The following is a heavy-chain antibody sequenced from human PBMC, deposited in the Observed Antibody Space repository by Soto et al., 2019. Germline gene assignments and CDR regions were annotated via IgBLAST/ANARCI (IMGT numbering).Heavy chain of an antibody. J-gene: IGHJ4*02. D-gene: IGHD6-6*01. CDR1: GGSFSGYY. CDR3: ARDGSSSGNHDY. CDR2: INHSGST. V-gene: IGHV4-34*01. Sequence: SEPLSLTCAVYGGSFSGYYWSWIRQPPGKGLEWIGEINHSGSTNYNPSLKSRVTISVDTSKNQFSLKLSSVTAADTAVYYCARDGSSSGNHDYWGQGTLVTVSS.